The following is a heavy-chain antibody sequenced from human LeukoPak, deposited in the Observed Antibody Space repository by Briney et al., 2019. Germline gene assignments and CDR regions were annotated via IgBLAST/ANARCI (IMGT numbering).Heavy chain of an antibody. CDR2: INPSDGST. Sequence: ASVKVSCKASGYTFTSYNMHWVRQAPGQGLEWMGIINPSDGSTSYAQKFQGRVTMTRDTSTSTVYMELSSLRSEDTAVYYCARVPQYGGYKGLFDYWGQGTLVTVSS. V-gene: IGHV1-46*01. CDR3: ARVPQYGGYKGLFDY. D-gene: IGHD5-12*01. CDR1: GYTFTSYN. J-gene: IGHJ4*02.